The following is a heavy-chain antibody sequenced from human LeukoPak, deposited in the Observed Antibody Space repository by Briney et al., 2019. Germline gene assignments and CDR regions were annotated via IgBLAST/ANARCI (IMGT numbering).Heavy chain of an antibody. CDR3: ARIRMSMLRGDFDY. Sequence: GGSLRLSCAASGFTFNSYSMNWVRQAPGKGLEWVSSISSSSSYIYYADSVKGRFTISRDNAKNSLYLQMSSLGAEDTAVYYCARIRMSMLRGDFDYWGQGTLVTVSS. D-gene: IGHD3-10*01. V-gene: IGHV3-21*01. CDR1: GFTFNSYS. J-gene: IGHJ4*02. CDR2: ISSSSSYI.